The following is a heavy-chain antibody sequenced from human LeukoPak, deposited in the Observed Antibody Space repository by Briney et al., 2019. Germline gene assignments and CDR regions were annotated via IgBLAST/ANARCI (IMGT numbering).Heavy chain of an antibody. Sequence: PGGSLRLSCAASGFTFSSYSMNWVRQAPGKGLEGVSYISSTSNTIYYADSVKGRFTVSRDNAKNSLYLQMHSLRDEDTAVYYCTRTGGNFHFDYWGQGTLVTVSP. V-gene: IGHV3-48*02. CDR2: ISSTSNTI. J-gene: IGHJ4*02. CDR3: TRTGGNFHFDY. D-gene: IGHD4-23*01. CDR1: GFTFSSYS.